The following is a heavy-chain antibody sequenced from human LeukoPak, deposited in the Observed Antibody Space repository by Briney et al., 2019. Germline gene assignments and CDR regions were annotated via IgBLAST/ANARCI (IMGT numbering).Heavy chain of an antibody. V-gene: IGHV4-39*01. CDR3: ARQPPIVLRYFDWLPFEDY. CDR1: GGSISSSSYY. CDR2: IYYSGST. Sequence: SETLSLTCTVSGGSISSSSYYWGWIRQPPGKGLEWIGSIYYSGSTYYNPSLKSRVTISVDTSKNQFSLKLSSVTAADTAVYYCARQPPIVLRYFDWLPFEDYWGQGTLVTVSS. D-gene: IGHD3-9*01. J-gene: IGHJ4*02.